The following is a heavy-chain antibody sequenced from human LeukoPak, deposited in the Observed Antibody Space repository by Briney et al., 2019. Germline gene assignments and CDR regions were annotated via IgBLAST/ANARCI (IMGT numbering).Heavy chain of an antibody. Sequence: SETLSLTCAVHGVSLRGYYWSWIRQSPEKGVGWIGENSHEGDSIYSPSLKSRLTLSVDMSKNQISQQLRCATAEHTAEWDRGRNDVSEYYFDVWGKGATVIVSS. CDR2: NSHEGDS. D-gene: IGHD1-1*01. CDR1: GVSLRGYY. CDR3: GRNDVSEYYFDV. V-gene: IGHV4-34*01. J-gene: IGHJ6*03.